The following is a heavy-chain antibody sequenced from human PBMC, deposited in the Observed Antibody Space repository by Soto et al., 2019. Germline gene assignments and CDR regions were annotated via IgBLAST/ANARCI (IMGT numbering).Heavy chain of an antibody. V-gene: IGHV3-23*01. D-gene: IGHD6-13*01. J-gene: IGHJ4*02. Sequence: EVQLLESGGGLVQPGGSLRLSCAASGFTFSSYAMSWVRQAPGKGLEWVSAISGSGGSTYYADSVKGRFTISRDNSKNPLYLQRNGLRAEDRAVYYCAKDVGAGYSSSWYGGGFDYWGQGTLVTVSS. CDR3: AKDVGAGYSSSWYGGGFDY. CDR1: GFTFSSYA. CDR2: ISGSGGST.